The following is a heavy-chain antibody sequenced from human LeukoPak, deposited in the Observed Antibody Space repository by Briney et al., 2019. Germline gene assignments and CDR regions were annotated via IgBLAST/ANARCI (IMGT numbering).Heavy chain of an antibody. CDR2: MNPNSGNT. V-gene: IGHV1-8*01. Sequence: ASVKVSCKASGYTFTSYDINWVRQATGQGLEWMGWMNPNSGNTGYAQKFQGRVTMIRNNSISTAYMELSSLRSEHPAVYYGAREKDRGVVGYWGQGTLVTVSS. CDR1: GYTFTSYD. D-gene: IGHD3-10*01. CDR3: AREKDRGVVGY. J-gene: IGHJ4*02.